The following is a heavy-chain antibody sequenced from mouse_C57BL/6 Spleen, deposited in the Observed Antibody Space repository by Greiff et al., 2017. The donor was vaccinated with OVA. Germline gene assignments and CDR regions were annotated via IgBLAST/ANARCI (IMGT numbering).Heavy chain of an antibody. CDR1: GYTFTSYW. V-gene: IGHV1-50*01. J-gene: IGHJ2*01. Sequence: QVQLQQPGAELVKPGASVKLSCKASGYTFTSYWMQWVKQRPGQGLEWIGEIDPSDSYTNYNQKFKGKATLTVDTSSSTAYMQLSSLTSEDSAVYYCARMGGYDYPDYWGQGTTRTVSS. CDR3: ARMGGYDYPDY. D-gene: IGHD2-4*01. CDR2: IDPSDSYT.